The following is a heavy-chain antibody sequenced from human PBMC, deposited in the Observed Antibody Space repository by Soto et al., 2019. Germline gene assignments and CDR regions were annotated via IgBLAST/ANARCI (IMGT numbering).Heavy chain of an antibody. CDR1: GFTFSSYG. CDR3: AKDQVASPGATGGYYYYYYGMDV. V-gene: IGHV3-30*18. Sequence: QVQLVESGGGVVQPGRSLRLSCAASGFTFSSYGMHWVRQAPGKGLEWVAVISYDGSNKYYADSVKGRFTISRDNSKNTLYLQMNSLRAEDTAVYYCAKDQVASPGATGGYYYYYYGMDVWGQGTTVTVSS. J-gene: IGHJ6*02. D-gene: IGHD1-26*01. CDR2: ISYDGSNK.